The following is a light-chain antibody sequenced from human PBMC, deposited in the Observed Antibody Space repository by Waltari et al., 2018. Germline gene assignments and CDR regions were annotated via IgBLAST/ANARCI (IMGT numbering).Light chain of an antibody. CDR3: SSYTSSSTSYV. CDR1: SSDVGGYNY. Sequence: QSALTQPASVSGPPVQSITISCTGTSSDVGGYNYVSWYQQHPGMAPKLMIFDVSNRPSGVSNRFSGSKSGNTASLTISGLQAEDEADYYCSSYTSSSTSYVFGTGTKVTVL. CDR2: DVS. J-gene: IGLJ1*01. V-gene: IGLV2-14*03.